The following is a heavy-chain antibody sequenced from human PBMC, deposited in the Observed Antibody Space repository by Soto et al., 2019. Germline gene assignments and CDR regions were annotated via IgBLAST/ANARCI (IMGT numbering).Heavy chain of an antibody. D-gene: IGHD3-3*01. Sequence: GASVKVSCKASGYTFTSYYMHWVRPAPGKGLEWMGGFDPEDGETIYAQKFQGRVTMTEDTSTDTAYMELSSLRSEDTAVYYCATASPNYDFWSGPLDVWGKGTTVTVSS. CDR3: ATASPNYDFWSGPLDV. CDR2: FDPEDGET. J-gene: IGHJ6*04. CDR1: GYTFTSYY. V-gene: IGHV1-24*01.